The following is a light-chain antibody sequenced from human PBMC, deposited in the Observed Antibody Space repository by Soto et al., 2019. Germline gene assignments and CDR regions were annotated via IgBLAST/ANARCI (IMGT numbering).Light chain of an antibody. CDR3: QQRSNWPPIT. Sequence: EIVLTPSPGTLSLSPVERATLSCWASQNVLSNYLAWYQQKPGQAPRLLIYGASTRATGIPDRFGGSGSGTDFTLTISRLEPEDFAVYYCQQRSNWPPITFGQGTRLEIK. J-gene: IGKJ5*01. CDR1: QNVLSNY. CDR2: GAS. V-gene: IGKV3D-20*02.